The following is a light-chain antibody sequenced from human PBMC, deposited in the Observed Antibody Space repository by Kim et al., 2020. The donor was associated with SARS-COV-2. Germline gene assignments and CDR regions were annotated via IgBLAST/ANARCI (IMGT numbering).Light chain of an antibody. CDR2: LNNDGSH. V-gene: IGLV4-69*01. CDR1: SGHSNYA. CDR3: QTWDTGIRV. J-gene: IGLJ3*02. Sequence: ASVKLTCTLSSGHSNYAISWHQQQPEKGPRYLMKLNNDGSHSKGDGIPDRFSGSSSGAERYLIISSLQSEDEADYYCQTWDTGIRVFGGGTQLTVL.